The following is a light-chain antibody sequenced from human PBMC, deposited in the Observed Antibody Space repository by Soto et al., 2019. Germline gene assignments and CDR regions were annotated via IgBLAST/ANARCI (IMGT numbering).Light chain of an antibody. Sequence: QSVLTQPPSVSGAPGQRVTISCTGSSSNIGAGYDVHWYQQLPGTAPKLLISGNSNRPSGVPDRFSGSKSGTSASLAITGLQAEDEADYYCQSYDSSLSGSYVFGTGTMLTVL. V-gene: IGLV1-40*01. J-gene: IGLJ1*01. CDR2: GNS. CDR1: SSNIGAGYD. CDR3: QSYDSSLSGSYV.